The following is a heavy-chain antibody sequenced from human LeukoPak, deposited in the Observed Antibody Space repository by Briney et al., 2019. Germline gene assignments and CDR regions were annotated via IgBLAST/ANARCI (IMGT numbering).Heavy chain of an antibody. J-gene: IGHJ5*02. CDR1: GFTFGSSA. V-gene: IGHV1-58*02. D-gene: IGHD3-22*01. CDR2: IVVGSGNT. CDR3: AADFISHISGYRGWFDP. Sequence: SVKVSCKASGFTFGSSAMQWVRQARGQRLEWIGWIVVGSGNTNYAQQFQERVTITRDMSTGTGYMELSSLRSEDTAVYYCAADFISHISGYRGWFDPWGQGTPVTVSS.